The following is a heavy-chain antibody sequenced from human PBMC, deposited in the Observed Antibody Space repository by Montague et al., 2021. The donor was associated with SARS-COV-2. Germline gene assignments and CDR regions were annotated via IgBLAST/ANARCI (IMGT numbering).Heavy chain of an antibody. CDR2: VNHSGRI. D-gene: IGHD3-22*01. V-gene: IGHV4-34*01. Sequence: SETLSLTCAVYGGSFSDYYWTWIRQPPGKGLEWLGEVNHSGRINYNPSLKSRITISVDTSKNQFSLKLSSVTAADTAVYYCARGRVEITMIAVVFTGGIYYYDYWGRGTLVTVSS. CDR1: GGSFSDYY. CDR3: ARGRVEITMIAVVFTGGIYYYDY. J-gene: IGHJ4*02.